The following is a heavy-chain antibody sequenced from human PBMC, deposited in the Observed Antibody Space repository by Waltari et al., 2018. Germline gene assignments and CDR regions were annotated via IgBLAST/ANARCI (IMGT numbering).Heavy chain of an antibody. J-gene: IGHJ3*02. Sequence: EVQLVESGGGLVRPGGSVRLSCAASGFTFSSYTMNWVRQAPGKGPEWISFITSDGTHTTYADSVRGRFTISRDNAKNSLFLQINSLRADDTAVYYCARDRRPTLILGSGAFDIWGQGIKVNVSS. CDR3: ARDRRPTLILGSGAFDI. D-gene: IGHD3-22*01. V-gene: IGHV3-21*01. CDR1: GFTFSSYT. CDR2: ITSDGTHT.